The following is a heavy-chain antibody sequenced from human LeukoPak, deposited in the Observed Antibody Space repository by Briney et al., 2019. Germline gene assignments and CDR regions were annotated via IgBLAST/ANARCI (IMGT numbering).Heavy chain of an antibody. D-gene: IGHD1-1*01. CDR1: GFTFTNAW. Sequence: GGSLRLSCAASGFTFTNAWMSWVRQAPGKGLEWIGRIKSKTDGGTTDYAAPVKGRFTISRDDSENTLYLQMNSLKTEDTAVYFCATETNWYFDLWGRGTLVTVSS. V-gene: IGHV3-15*01. J-gene: IGHJ2*01. CDR3: ATETNWYFDL. CDR2: IKSKTDGGTT.